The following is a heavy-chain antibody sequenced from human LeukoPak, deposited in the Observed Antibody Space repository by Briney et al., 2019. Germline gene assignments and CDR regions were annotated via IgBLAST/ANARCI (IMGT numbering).Heavy chain of an antibody. CDR2: IYYSGST. Sequence: SETLSLTCAVYGGSFSSFYWSWIRQPPGRGLEWIGYIYYSGSTNYNPSLKGRVTISVDTSKNQLSLKMSSVTAADTAVYFCARGGGYSGYEAHDYWGQGTLVTVSS. CDR1: GGSFSSFY. CDR3: ARGGGYSGYEAHDY. V-gene: IGHV4-59*01. D-gene: IGHD5-12*01. J-gene: IGHJ4*02.